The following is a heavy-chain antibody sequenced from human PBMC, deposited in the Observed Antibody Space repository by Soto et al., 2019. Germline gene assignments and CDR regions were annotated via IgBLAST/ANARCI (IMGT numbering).Heavy chain of an antibody. J-gene: IGHJ4*02. D-gene: IGHD2-15*01. CDR2: ISYDGSNK. CDR1: GFTFSSYA. V-gene: IGHV3-30-3*01. CDR3: ARHGYCSGGSRYRFDY. Sequence: GGSLRLSCAASGFTFSSYAMHWVRQAPGKGLEWVAVISYDGSNKYYADSVKGRFTISRDNSKNTMYLQMKSLRAEDTAVYYCARHGYCSGGSRYRFDYWGQGTLVTVSS.